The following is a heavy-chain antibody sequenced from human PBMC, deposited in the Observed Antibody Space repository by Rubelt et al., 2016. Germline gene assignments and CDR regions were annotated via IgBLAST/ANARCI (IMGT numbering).Heavy chain of an antibody. CDR2: INHSGST. Sequence: QVQLQQWGAGLLKPSETLSLTCAVYGGSFSGYYWSWIRQPPGKGLEWIGEINHSGSTNYNPSLKVGVTISVDKSKNHVSRKRSPVTAAETAWYYCARVIAAQYYYYYGMDVWGQGTTVTVSS. D-gene: IGHD6-6*01. CDR3: ARVIAAQYYYYYGMDV. J-gene: IGHJ6*02. CDR1: GGSFSGYY. V-gene: IGHV4-34*01.